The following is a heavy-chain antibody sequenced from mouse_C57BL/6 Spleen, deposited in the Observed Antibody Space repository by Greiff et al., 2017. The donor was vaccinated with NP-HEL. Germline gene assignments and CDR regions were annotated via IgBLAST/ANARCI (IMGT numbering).Heavy chain of an antibody. Sequence: EVNLVESGGGLVKPGGSLKLSCAASGFTFSDYGMHWVRQAPEKGLEWVAYISSGSSTIYYADTVKGRFTISRDNAKNTLFLQMTSLRSEDTAMYYCARFYSNSYWGQGTLVTVSA. V-gene: IGHV5-17*01. J-gene: IGHJ3*01. CDR2: ISSGSSTI. CDR1: GFTFSDYG. D-gene: IGHD2-5*01. CDR3: ARFYSNSY.